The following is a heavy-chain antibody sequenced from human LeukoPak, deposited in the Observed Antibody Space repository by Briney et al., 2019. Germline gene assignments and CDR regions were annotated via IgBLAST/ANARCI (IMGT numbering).Heavy chain of an antibody. J-gene: IGHJ3*02. CDR1: GFTFSDYY. CDR3: AKDHYVSGRYDAFDI. V-gene: IGHV3-11*05. CDR2: ISSSSSYA. Sequence: GGSLRLSCAASGFTFSDYYMSWIRQAPGKGLEWVSYISSSSSYASYADSVKGRFTISRDSANNLVYLQMNSLRAEDTAVYYCAKDHYVSGRYDAFDIWGQGTMVTVSS. D-gene: IGHD3-10*01.